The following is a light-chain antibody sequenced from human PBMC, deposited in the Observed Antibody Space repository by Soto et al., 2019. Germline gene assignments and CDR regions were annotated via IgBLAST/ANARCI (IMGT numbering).Light chain of an antibody. CDR2: GAS. V-gene: IGKV3-20*01. CDR1: QSVSSSY. CDR3: QQYGSSPLT. J-gene: IGKJ4*01. Sequence: EIVLTQSPGTLSLSPEERATLSCRASQSVSSSYLAWYQQKPGQAPRLLIYGASSRATGIPDRFSGSGSGTHVTLTISRLEPEEFAVYYCQQYGSSPLTFGGGTKVEIK.